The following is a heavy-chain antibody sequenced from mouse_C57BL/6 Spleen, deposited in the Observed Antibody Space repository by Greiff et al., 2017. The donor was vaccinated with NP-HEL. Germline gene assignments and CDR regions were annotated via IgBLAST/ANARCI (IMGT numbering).Heavy chain of an antibody. CDR2: IYPRSGNT. J-gene: IGHJ2*01. CDR3: ASGGILSSNYVGPFDY. Sequence: QVQLQQSGAELARPGASVKLSCKASGYTFTSYGISWVKQRTGQGLEWIGEIYPRSGNTYYNEKFKGKATLTADKSSSTAYMELRSLTSEDSAVYFCASGGILSSNYVGPFDYWGQGTTLTVSS. V-gene: IGHV1-81*01. CDR1: GYTFTSYG. D-gene: IGHD2-5*01.